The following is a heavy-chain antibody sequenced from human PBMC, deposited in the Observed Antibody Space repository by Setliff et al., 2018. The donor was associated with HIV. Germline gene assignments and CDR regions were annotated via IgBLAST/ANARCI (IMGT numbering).Heavy chain of an antibody. CDR2: ITPSGAT. J-gene: IGHJ5*02. D-gene: IGHD5-18*01. CDR3: SNWNTTIDEDA. Sequence: SETLSLTCSVSGYSINNGYYWGWIRQSPGKGLEWIGEITPSGATNYLPSLKSRVTMSLDTSKNQFSLKMTSVTAADTALYYCSNWNTTIDEDAWGQGTLVTVSS. CDR1: GYSINNGYY. V-gene: IGHV4-38-2*02.